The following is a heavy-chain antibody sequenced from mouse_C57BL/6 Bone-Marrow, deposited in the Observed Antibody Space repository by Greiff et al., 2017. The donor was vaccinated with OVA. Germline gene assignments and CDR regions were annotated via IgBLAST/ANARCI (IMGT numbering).Heavy chain of an antibody. CDR3: ARGPLYYDYDEAWFAY. CDR1: GFSLTSYA. J-gene: IGHJ3*01. CDR2: IWTGGGT. D-gene: IGHD2-4*01. V-gene: IGHV2-9-1*01. Sequence: VQLQQSGPGLVAPSQSLSISCTVSGFSLTSYAISWVRQPPGKGLEWLGVIWTGGGTNYNSAIKARLSISKDNSKSQVFLKMNSLQTDDTARYYCARGPLYYDYDEAWFAYWGQGTLVTVSA.